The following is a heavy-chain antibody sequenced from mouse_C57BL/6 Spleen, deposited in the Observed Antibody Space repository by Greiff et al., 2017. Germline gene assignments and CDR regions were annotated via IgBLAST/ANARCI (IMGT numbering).Heavy chain of an antibody. CDR1: GYSFTGYY. D-gene: IGHD4-1*01. V-gene: IGHV1-42*01. CDR2: INPSTGGT. Sequence: VQLQQSGPELVKPGASVKISCKASGYSFTGYYMNWVKQSPEKSLEWIGEINPSTGGTTYNQKFKAKATLTVDQSSSTAYMQLKSLTSEDSAVYYCARGAGTGAMDYWGQGTSVTVSS. J-gene: IGHJ4*01. CDR3: ARGAGTGAMDY.